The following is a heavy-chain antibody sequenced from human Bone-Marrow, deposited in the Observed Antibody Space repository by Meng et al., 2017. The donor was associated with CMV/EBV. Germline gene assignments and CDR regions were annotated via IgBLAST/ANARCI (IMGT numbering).Heavy chain of an antibody. V-gene: IGHV3-74*01. CDR1: GFTFSSYW. CDR3: ARDRSGSFLPDVYYYYGMDV. J-gene: IGHJ6*02. CDR2: INSDGSST. Sequence: GESLKISCAASGFTFSSYWMHWVRQAPGKGLVCVSRINSDGSSTSYADSVKGRFTISRDNAKNTLYLQMNSLRAEDTAVYYCARDRSGSFLPDVYYYYGMDVWGQGTTVTVSS. D-gene: IGHD1-26*01.